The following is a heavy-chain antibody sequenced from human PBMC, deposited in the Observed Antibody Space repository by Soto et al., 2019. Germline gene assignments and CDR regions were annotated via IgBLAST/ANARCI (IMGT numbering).Heavy chain of an antibody. CDR2: MTHNSGVT. V-gene: IGHV1-2*02. CDR1: GYTFFSYY. CDR3: ARVGVFARELGA. D-gene: IGHD1-7*01. J-gene: IGHJ2*01. Sequence: ASVNVSCKTSGYTFFSYYLHWVGPAPGQGLQWREWMTHNSGVTGYVQKFHDTVTMTRDTSLDTAYMDLDRLNSGDTAVYYCARVGVFARELGAWGR.